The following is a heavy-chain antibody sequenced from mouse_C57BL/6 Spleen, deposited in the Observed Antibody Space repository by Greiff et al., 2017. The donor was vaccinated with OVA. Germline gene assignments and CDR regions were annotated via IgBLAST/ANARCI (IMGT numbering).Heavy chain of an antibody. D-gene: IGHD4-1*01. CDR2: ISYDGSN. CDR3: ARGGELGPYFDY. J-gene: IGHJ2*01. V-gene: IGHV3-6*01. CDR1: GYSITSGYY. Sequence: QLQQSGPGLVKPSQSLSLTCSVTGYSITSGYYWNWIRQFPGNKLEWMGYISYDGSNNYNPSLKNRISITRDTSKNQFFLKLNSVTTEDTATYYCARGGELGPYFDYWGQGTTLTVSS.